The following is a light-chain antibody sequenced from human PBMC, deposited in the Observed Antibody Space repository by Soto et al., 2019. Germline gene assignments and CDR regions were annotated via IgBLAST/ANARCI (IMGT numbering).Light chain of an antibody. J-gene: IGLJ1*01. CDR3: CSYAGSYTFVV. CDR1: SSDVGGYNY. Sequence: QSALTQPRSVSGSPGQSVTISCTGTSSDVGGYNYVSWYQQHPGKAPKLMIYDVSKRPSGVPDRFSGSKSGNTASLTISGLQAEDEADYYCCSYAGSYTFVVFGTGTKV. CDR2: DVS. V-gene: IGLV2-11*01.